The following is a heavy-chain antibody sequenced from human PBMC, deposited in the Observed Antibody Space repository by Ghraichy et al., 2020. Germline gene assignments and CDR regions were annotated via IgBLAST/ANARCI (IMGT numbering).Heavy chain of an antibody. CDR2: IKQGGSAK. V-gene: IGHV3-7*01. D-gene: IGHD6-6*01. J-gene: IGHJ6*02. Sequence: GGSLRLSCEASGFTFSTHWMRWVRQAPGKGLEWVASIKQGGSAKYSVDSVKGRLTISRDNAKNSLYLQMNSLRAEDTAVYYCARLSLSARYMDVWGQGTTVTVSS. CDR1: GFTFSTHW. CDR3: ARLSLSARYMDV.